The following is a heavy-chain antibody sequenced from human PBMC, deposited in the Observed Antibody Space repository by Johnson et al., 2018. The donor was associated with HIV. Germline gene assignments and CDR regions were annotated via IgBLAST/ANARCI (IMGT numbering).Heavy chain of an antibody. CDR3: ARGRAADAFDI. CDR1: GFTFSSYG. V-gene: IGHV3-30*19. CDR2: IPYDGSNK. J-gene: IGHJ3*02. Sequence: VQLVESGGGVVQPGGSLRLSCAASGFTFSSYGMHWVRQAPGKGLEWVAVIPYDGSNKYYADSVTGRFTITRDNSKRTLYLQMNSLRAEDTAVYYSARGRAADAFDIWGQGTMVTVSS. D-gene: IGHD6-13*01.